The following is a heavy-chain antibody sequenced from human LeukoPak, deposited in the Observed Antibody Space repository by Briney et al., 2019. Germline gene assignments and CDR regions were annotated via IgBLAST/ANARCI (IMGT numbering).Heavy chain of an antibody. CDR2: IYYNGNT. Sequence: SETLSLTCTVSGGYISSQDWSWIRQPPGKGLEWIGYIYYNGNTDYNPSLKSRVTISVDTSKNQFSLKLTSVTAADTAVYYCARDRNYLFDYWGQGTLVTVSS. CDR3: ARDRNYLFDY. V-gene: IGHV4-59*11. J-gene: IGHJ4*02. CDR1: GGYISSQD. D-gene: IGHD5-24*01.